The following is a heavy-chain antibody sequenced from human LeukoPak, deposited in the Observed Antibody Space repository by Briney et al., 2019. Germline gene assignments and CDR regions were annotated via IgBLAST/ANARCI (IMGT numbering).Heavy chain of an antibody. J-gene: IGHJ4*02. V-gene: IGHV3-23*01. Sequence: GGSLRLSCAASGFTFSSYAMSWVRQAPGKGLEWVSAISGSGGSTYYADSVKGRFTISRDNSKNTLYLQMNSLRAEDTAVYYCVKAPGPSVVVTAISDYWGQGTLVTVSS. CDR3: VKAPGPSVVVTAISDY. D-gene: IGHD2-21*02. CDR2: ISGSGGST. CDR1: GFTFSSYA.